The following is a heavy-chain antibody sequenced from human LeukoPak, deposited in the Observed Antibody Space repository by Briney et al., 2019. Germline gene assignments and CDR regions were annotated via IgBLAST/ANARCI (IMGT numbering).Heavy chain of an antibody. V-gene: IGHV3-33*06. J-gene: IGHJ4*02. Sequence: GRSLRLSCAASGFTFSSYGMHWVRQAPGKGLEWVAVIWYDGSNKYYADSVKGRFTISRDNSKNTLYLQMNSLRAEDTAVYYCAKDKGNYALFDYWGQGTLVTVSS. CDR3: AKDKGNYALFDY. CDR2: IWYDGSNK. D-gene: IGHD1-7*01. CDR1: GFTFSSYG.